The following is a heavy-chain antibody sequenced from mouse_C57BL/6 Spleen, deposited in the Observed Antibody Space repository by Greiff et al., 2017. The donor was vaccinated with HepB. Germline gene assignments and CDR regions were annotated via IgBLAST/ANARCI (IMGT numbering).Heavy chain of an antibody. CDR1: GFNITDYY. D-gene: IGHD4-1*01. CDR3: ARRGDKANSHWYFDV. CDR2: IDPEDGDT. V-gene: IGHV14-2*01. J-gene: IGHJ1*03. Sequence: VQLQQSGAELVKPGASVKLSCTASGFNITDYYMHWVKQRTEQGLEWIGRIDPEDGDTKYAPKFQGKATITADPSSNQAYLQLSSLTSEDTAVYYCARRGDKANSHWYFDVWGTGTTVTVSS.